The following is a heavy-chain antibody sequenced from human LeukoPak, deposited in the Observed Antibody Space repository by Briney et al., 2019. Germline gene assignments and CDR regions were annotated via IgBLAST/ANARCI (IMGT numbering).Heavy chain of an antibody. CDR1: GFTVSGNY. CDR2: IYSGGGT. D-gene: IGHD1-14*01. J-gene: IGHJ4*02. V-gene: IGHV3-53*01. CDR3: VRDTGL. Sequence: PGGSLRLSCAASGFTVSGNYMSWVRQAPGKGLEWVSVIYSGGGTYYADFVRGRFTISRDNSKNTLYLQMNNLRADDTAVYYCVRDTGLWGQGTLVTVPS.